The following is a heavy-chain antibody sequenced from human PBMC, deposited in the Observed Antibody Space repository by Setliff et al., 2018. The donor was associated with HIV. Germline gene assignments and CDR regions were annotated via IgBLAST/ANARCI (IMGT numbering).Heavy chain of an antibody. CDR2: IYTSGST. CDR1: GGSISSGGYY. J-gene: IGHJ4*02. D-gene: IGHD7-27*01. CDR3: ARAPTGELDF. Sequence: PSETLSLTCNVSGGSISSGGYYWSWIRQPAGKGLEWIGHIYTSGSTNYNPSLKSRVTISIDTSKNQFSLKLSSVTAADTAVYYCARAPTGELDFWGQGTLVTVSS. V-gene: IGHV4-61*09.